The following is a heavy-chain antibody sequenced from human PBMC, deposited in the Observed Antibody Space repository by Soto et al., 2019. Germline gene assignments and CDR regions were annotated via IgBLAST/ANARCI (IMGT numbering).Heavy chain of an antibody. D-gene: IGHD2-15*01. V-gene: IGHV3-33*01. Sequence: QEQLVESGGGVGQPGTSLRLSCAVPGGIFHGYGMHWVRQAPGKGLEWVAIIRFDGSNEEYADSVKGRFTISRDNSKNTVYLQMNTLGAEDTAVYYCARDGIGGSVFRGYLAYWGRGTVVTVSS. CDR2: IRFDGSNE. CDR3: ARDGIGGSVFRGYLAY. J-gene: IGHJ4*02. CDR1: GGIFHGYG.